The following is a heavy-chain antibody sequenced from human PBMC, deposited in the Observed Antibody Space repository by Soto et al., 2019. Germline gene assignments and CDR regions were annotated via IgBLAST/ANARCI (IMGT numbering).Heavy chain of an antibody. J-gene: IGHJ6*02. CDR1: GFTFSSYA. CDR3: AKDELHPPLYYYYGMDV. D-gene: IGHD1-7*01. V-gene: IGHV3-23*01. CDR2: ISGSGGST. Sequence: SLRLSCAASGFTFSSYAMSWVRQAPGKGLEWVSAISGSGGSTYYADSVKGRFTISRDNSKNTLYLQMNSLRAEDTAVYYCAKDELHPPLYYYYGMDVWGQGTTVTVSS.